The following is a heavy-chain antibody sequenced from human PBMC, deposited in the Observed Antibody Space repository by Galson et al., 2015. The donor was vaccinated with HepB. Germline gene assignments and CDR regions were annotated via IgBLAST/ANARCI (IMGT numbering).Heavy chain of an antibody. V-gene: IGHV3-23*01. CDR2: ISGSGDIT. Sequence: SLRLSCAASGFTFSTYAMTWVRRAPGKGLEWVSTISGSGDITSYADSVTGQFTISRDNSKNTLYLQMNSLRAGDTAIYYCAKDGASGYRPYFFDYWGRGTLVTVSS. D-gene: IGHD5-12*01. CDR1: GFTFSTYA. CDR3: AKDGASGYRPYFFDY. J-gene: IGHJ4*02.